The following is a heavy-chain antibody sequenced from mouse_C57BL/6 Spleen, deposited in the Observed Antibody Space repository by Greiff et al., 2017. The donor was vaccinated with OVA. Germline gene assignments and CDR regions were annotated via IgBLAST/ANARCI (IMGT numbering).Heavy chain of an antibody. CDR3: ARGGSSGYVGYAMDY. CDR2: IYPGGGYT. V-gene: IGHV1-63*01. Sequence: VQVVESGAELVRPGTSVKMSCKASGYTFTNYWIGWAKQRPGHGLEWIGDIYPGGGYTNFNEKFKGKATLTADKSSSTAYMQFSSLTSEDSAIYYCARGGSSGYVGYAMDYWGQGTSVTVSS. CDR1: GYTFTNYW. J-gene: IGHJ4*01. D-gene: IGHD3-2*02.